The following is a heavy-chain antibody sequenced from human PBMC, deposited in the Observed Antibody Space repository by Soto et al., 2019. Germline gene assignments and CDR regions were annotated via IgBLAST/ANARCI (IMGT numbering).Heavy chain of an antibody. CDR3: AKRTTAVWRVYYSYGMDV. Sequence: EVQLLESGGGLVQPGGSLRLSCAASGFTFSSYAMSWVRQAPGKGLEWVSAISGSGGSTYYADYVKGRFTISRDNSKNKLYLQMNSLRAEDTAVYYCAKRTTAVWRVYYSYGMDVWGQGTTVTVSS. J-gene: IGHJ6*02. V-gene: IGHV3-23*01. CDR2: ISGSGGST. CDR1: GFTFSSYA. D-gene: IGHD4-17*01.